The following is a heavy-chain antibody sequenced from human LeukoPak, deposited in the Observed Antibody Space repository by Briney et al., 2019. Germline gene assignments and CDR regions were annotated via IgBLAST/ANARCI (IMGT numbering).Heavy chain of an antibody. CDR1: GFTFSSSG. J-gene: IGHJ5*02. Sequence: PGGSLRLSCAASGFTFSSSGMHWVRQAPGKGMEWVAVILYNGSNKYYADSVKGRFTISRDNSKNTLYLQMNSLRVEDTAVYYCARAGGYCSGGSCYRGCSWFDPWGQGTLVTVSS. V-gene: IGHV3-33*01. CDR3: ARAGGYCSGGSCYRGCSWFDP. D-gene: IGHD2-15*01. CDR2: ILYNGSNK.